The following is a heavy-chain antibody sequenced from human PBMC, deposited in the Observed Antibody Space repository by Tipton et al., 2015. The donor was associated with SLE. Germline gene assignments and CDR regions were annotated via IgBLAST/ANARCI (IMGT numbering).Heavy chain of an antibody. V-gene: IGHV4-61*01. D-gene: IGHD6-19*01. Sequence: TLSLTCTVSGYSISSGYYWSWIRQPPGKGLEWIGYIYYSGSTNYNPSLKSRVTISVDTSKNQFSLKLSSVTAADTAVYYCARRVSGWSYMDVWGQGTTVTVSS. CDR1: GYSISSGYY. J-gene: IGHJ6*02. CDR3: ARRVSGWSYMDV. CDR2: IYYSGST.